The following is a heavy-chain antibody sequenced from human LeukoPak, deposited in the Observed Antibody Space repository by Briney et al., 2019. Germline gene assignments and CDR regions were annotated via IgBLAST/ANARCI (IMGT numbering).Heavy chain of an antibody. CDR1: GFTFSSYG. Sequence: PGGSLRLSCAASGFTFSSYGMHWVRQAPGKGLEWVAFIRYDGSNKYYADSVKGRFTISRDNSKNTLYVQMNSLRAEDTAVYYCAKVSTFGVARGWFDPWGQGTLVTVSS. V-gene: IGHV3-30*02. J-gene: IGHJ5*02. CDR2: IRYDGSNK. D-gene: IGHD3-3*01. CDR3: AKVSTFGVARGWFDP.